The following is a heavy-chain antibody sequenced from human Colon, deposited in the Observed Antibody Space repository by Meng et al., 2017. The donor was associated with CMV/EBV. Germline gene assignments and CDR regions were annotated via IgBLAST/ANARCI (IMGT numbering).Heavy chain of an antibody. CDR2: MNPNSGNA. CDR3: ARGYYDDDGYNKYACDI. CDR1: TFTPYD. V-gene: IGHV1-8*02. Sequence: TFTPYDIHWVRQATGPGLAWMAWMNPNSGNAAFAPKFQRRVSMPSDTSTSTAYMALSGLQFEDTAVCYCARGYYDDDGYNKYACDIWGQGTMVTVSS. D-gene: IGHD3-22*01. J-gene: IGHJ3*02.